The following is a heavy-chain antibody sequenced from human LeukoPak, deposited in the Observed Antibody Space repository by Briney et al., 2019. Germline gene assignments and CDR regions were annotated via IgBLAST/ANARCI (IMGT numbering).Heavy chain of an antibody. D-gene: IGHD2-2*01. J-gene: IGHJ5*02. CDR1: GGSFSGYY. CDR3: ARAAVPAAMDWFDP. Sequence: SETLSLTCAVYGGSFSGYYWSWIRQPPGKGLEWIGEINHSGSTNYNPSLKSRVTISVDTSKNQFSLELSSVTAADTAVYYCARAAVPAAMDWFDPWGQGTLVTVSS. V-gene: IGHV4-34*01. CDR2: INHSGST.